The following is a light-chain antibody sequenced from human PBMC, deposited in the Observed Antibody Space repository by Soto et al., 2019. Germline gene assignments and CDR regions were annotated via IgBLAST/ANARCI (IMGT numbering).Light chain of an antibody. CDR2: AAS. Sequence: DIQMTQSPSSLSASVGDRVTITCRASQSISSYLNWYQQKPGKAPKLLIYAASRLQSGVPSRFSGGGSGTDFTLTISSLQPEDFATYYCQQSYSTLGTFGQGTKVEIK. V-gene: IGKV1-39*01. CDR3: QQSYSTLGT. J-gene: IGKJ1*01. CDR1: QSISSY.